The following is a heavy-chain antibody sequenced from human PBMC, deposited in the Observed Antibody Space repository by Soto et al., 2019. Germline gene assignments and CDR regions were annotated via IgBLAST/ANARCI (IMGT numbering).Heavy chain of an antibody. Sequence: QVQLVESGGGVVQPGRSLRLSCAASEFSFNIYTMHWVRQAPGKGLEWVAVISDDGSKEYYADSVKGRFTISRDNSKNTLYLQMNSLRAEDTALYYCAREVYYDFWSGFNTHPYYFDYWGQGTLVTVSS. CDR1: EFSFNIYT. CDR3: AREVYYDFWSGFNTHPYYFDY. J-gene: IGHJ4*02. D-gene: IGHD3-3*01. V-gene: IGHV3-30-3*01. CDR2: ISDDGSKE.